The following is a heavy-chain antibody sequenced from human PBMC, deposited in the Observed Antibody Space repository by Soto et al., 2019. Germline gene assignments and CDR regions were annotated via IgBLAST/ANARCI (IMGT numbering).Heavy chain of an antibody. CDR2: IYYSGST. Sequence: QVQLQESGPGLVKPSETLSLTCTVSGGSISSYYWSWIRQPPGKGLEWIGYIYYSGSTNYNPSLNARLTISAATSKNQSSLKLSSVTAADTAVYYCARFGYSSSWYVDYWGQGTLVTVSS. V-gene: IGHV4-59*08. D-gene: IGHD6-13*01. CDR3: ARFGYSSSWYVDY. J-gene: IGHJ4*02. CDR1: GGSISSYY.